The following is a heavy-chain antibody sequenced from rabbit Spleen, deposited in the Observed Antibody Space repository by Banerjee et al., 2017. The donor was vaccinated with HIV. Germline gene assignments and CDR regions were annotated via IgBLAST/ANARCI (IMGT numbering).Heavy chain of an antibody. D-gene: IGHD1-1*01. CDR1: GFSLSSYD. CDR3: ARFMGGGGWYAFDI. Sequence: QSVEESGGRLVTPGTPLTLTCTASGFSLSSYDMSWVRQAPGKGLEYIGFNNIGGSAYYANWARGRFTISRTPTTVDLKITSPTTEDTATYFCARFMGGGGWYAFDIWGPGTLVTVS. CDR2: NNIGGSA. J-gene: IGHJ6*01. V-gene: IGHV1S69*01.